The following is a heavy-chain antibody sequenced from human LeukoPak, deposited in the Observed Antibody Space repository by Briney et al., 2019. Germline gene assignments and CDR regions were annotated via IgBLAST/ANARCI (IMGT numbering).Heavy chain of an antibody. D-gene: IGHD2-2*01. Sequence: ASVKVSCKASGYTFTTYDINWVRQATGQGLEWMGWMNPNSGNTGYAQKFQGRVTMTRNTSISTAYMELSSLRSEDTAVYYCARGGDIVVVPAANSGFDYWGQGTLVTVSS. J-gene: IGHJ4*02. CDR2: MNPNSGNT. CDR1: GYTFTTYD. CDR3: ARGGDIVVVPAANSGFDY. V-gene: IGHV1-8*01.